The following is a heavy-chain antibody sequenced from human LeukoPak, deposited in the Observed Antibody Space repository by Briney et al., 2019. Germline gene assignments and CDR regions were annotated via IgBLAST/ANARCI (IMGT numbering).Heavy chain of an antibody. CDR1: GITVSSYY. D-gene: IGHD4-11*01. CDR3: TRHQYDAFEI. Sequence: GGSLRLSCAASGITVSSYYMSWVRQAPGKGLEWVSVIYGGGGTYYADSAKGRFAISRDNSKNTLYLQISSLRAEDTAIYYCTRHQYDAFEIWGQGTMVTISS. J-gene: IGHJ3*02. CDR2: IYGGGGT. V-gene: IGHV3-53*01.